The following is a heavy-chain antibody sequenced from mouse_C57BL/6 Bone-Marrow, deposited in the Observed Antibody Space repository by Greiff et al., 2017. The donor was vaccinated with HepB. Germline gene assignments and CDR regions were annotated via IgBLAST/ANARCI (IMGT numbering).Heavy chain of an antibody. CDR1: GFTFSDYG. CDR2: ISNLAYSI. CDR3: ARHGGRGYFDV. V-gene: IGHV5-15*01. J-gene: IGHJ1*03. Sequence: EVQLVESGGGLVQPGGSLKLSCAASGFTFSDYGMAWVRQAPRRGPEWVAFISNLAYSIYYADTVTGRFTISRENAKNTLYLEMSSLRSEDTAMYYCARHGGRGYFDVWGTGTTVTVSS.